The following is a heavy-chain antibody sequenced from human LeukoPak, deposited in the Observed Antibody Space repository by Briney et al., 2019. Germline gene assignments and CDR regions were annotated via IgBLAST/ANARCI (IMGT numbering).Heavy chain of an antibody. CDR1: GFTFSSYW. D-gene: IGHD2-2*01. V-gene: IGHV3-7*01. CDR2: ISKDGRGK. J-gene: IGHJ4*02. CDR3: ARIYCSSTSCYPFDY. Sequence: PGGSLRLSCAASGFTFSSYWMSWVRQAPGKGLEWVANISKDGRGKYYVASVKGRFTISRDKAKNSLYLQMNSLRAEDTAVYYCARIYCSSTSCYPFDYWGQGTLVTVSS.